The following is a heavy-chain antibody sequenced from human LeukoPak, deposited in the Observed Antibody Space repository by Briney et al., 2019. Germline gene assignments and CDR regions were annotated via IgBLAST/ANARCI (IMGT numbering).Heavy chain of an antibody. D-gene: IGHD3-22*01. CDR1: GFTFSISA. Sequence: PGGSLRLSCAASGFTFSISAMSWVRQAPGKGLEWVSGISDSGGSTFYADSVKGRFTISRDNSKNILYLQMNSLRADDTAVYYCARTYYYDSSGYYYSSTDAFDIWGQGTMVTVSS. J-gene: IGHJ3*02. CDR2: ISDSGGST. CDR3: ARTYYYDSSGYYYSSTDAFDI. V-gene: IGHV3-23*01.